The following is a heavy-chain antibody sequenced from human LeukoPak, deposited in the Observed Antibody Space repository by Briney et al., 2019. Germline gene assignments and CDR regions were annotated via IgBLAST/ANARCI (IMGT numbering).Heavy chain of an antibody. CDR1: GFTVSNSY. Sequence: GGSLRLSCAASGFTVSNSYMSWVRQAPGKGLEWVSVIYTGGVTSYADSVKGRLTISRDNSKNILYLQMNSLRVEDTAVYYCVTYWNNGYWGQGTLVTVSS. J-gene: IGHJ4*02. V-gene: IGHV3-53*01. CDR2: IYTGGVT. D-gene: IGHD1/OR15-1a*01. CDR3: VTYWNNGY.